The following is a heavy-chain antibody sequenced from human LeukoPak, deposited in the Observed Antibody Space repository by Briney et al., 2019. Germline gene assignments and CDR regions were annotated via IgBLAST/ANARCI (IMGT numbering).Heavy chain of an antibody. V-gene: IGHV5-51*01. Sequence: GESLKISCKGSGYSFTTYWIGWVRQMPGKGLEWMGIVYPDDSDARYSPSFQGQVTISVDKSINTAFLQWSSLKASDTAMYYCARLSSGWCFNYWGQGTLVTVSS. CDR2: VYPDDSDA. CDR3: ARLSSGWCFNY. D-gene: IGHD6-19*01. J-gene: IGHJ4*02. CDR1: GYSFTTYW.